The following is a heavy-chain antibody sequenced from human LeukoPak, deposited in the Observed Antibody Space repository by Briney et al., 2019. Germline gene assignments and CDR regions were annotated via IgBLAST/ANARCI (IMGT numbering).Heavy chain of an antibody. Sequence: GGSLRLSCAASGFTFSSYAMRWVRQAPGKGLEWVAVISYDGSNKYYADSVKGRFTISRDNSKNTLYLQMNSLRVEDTAVYYCARAPRTAANFDYWGQGTLVTVSS. CDR3: ARAPRTAANFDY. V-gene: IGHV3-30-3*01. CDR1: GFTFSSYA. CDR2: ISYDGSNK. J-gene: IGHJ4*02. D-gene: IGHD6-13*01.